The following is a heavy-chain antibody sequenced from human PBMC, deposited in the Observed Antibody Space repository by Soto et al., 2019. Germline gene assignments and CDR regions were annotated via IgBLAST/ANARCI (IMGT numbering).Heavy chain of an antibody. V-gene: IGHV3-33*01. J-gene: IGHJ3*02. CDR3: AREHYDSGAFDI. CDR1: GFTFSDYG. Sequence: QVQLVESGGGVVQPGRSLRLSCAASGFTFSDYGMHWVRQAPGKGLEWVTLIWYDGSNKYYADSVKGRFTISRDNSKNTLYLQMNSLRAEDTALYYCAREHYDSGAFDIWGQGTMVTVSS. CDR2: IWYDGSNK. D-gene: IGHD3-16*01.